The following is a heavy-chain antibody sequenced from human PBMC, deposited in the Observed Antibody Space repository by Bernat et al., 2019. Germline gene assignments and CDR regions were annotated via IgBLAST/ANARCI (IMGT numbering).Heavy chain of an antibody. CDR2: ISYDGSNK. Sequence: QVQLVESGGGLVKPGGSLRLSCAASGFTFSSYAMHWVRQAPGKGLEWVAVISYDGSNKYYADSVKGRFTISRDNSKNTLYLQMNSLRAEDTAVYYCARDKKTIFGVVIEKGYMDVWGKGTTVTVSS. J-gene: IGHJ6*03. D-gene: IGHD3-3*01. CDR3: ARDKKTIFGVVIEKGYMDV. CDR1: GFTFSSYA. V-gene: IGHV3-30*01.